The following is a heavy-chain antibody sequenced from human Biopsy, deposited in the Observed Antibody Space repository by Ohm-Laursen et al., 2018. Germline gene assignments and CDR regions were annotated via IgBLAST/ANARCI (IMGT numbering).Heavy chain of an antibody. CDR3: ASVVLGPTNDAFDA. CDR1: GGDINNYY. Sequence: SDTLSLTCNVSGGDINNYYWSWIRQPAGKGLEWIGRIYPGGSTNYNPSPKSRITMSVDTSKKQLSLRLRSVTAADTAMYYCASVVLGPTNDAFDAWGQGTLVAVSS. J-gene: IGHJ3*01. CDR2: IYPGGST. V-gene: IGHV4-4*07. D-gene: IGHD3-22*01.